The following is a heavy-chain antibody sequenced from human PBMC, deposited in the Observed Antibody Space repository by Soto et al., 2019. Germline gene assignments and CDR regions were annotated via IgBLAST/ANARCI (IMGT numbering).Heavy chain of an antibody. J-gene: IGHJ6*02. D-gene: IGHD5-12*01. CDR1: GGSISSGGYY. CDR3: ARDFSGGYDFYYGMDV. Sequence: PSETLSLTCTVSGGSISSGGYYWSWIRQHPGEGLEWIGYIYYSGSTYYNPSLKSRVTISVDTSKNQFSLKLSSVTAADTAVYYCARDFSGGYDFYYGMDVWGQGTTVTVSS. CDR2: IYYSGST. V-gene: IGHV4-31*03.